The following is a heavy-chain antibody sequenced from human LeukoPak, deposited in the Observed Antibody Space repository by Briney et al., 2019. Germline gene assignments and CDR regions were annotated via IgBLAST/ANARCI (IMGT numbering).Heavy chain of an antibody. CDR3: ARVRAVSNWLDP. CDR2: SYYSGKT. D-gene: IGHD4-23*01. V-gene: IGHV4-39*07. J-gene: IGHJ5*02. Sequence: SETLSLTCTVSGGSIISSSHYWGWIRQPPGKGLEWIGSSYYSGKTYYNPSLKSRVTISVDTSKNQISLKLDFVTAADTAVYYCARVRAVSNWLDPWGQGTLVTVSS. CDR1: GGSIISSSHY.